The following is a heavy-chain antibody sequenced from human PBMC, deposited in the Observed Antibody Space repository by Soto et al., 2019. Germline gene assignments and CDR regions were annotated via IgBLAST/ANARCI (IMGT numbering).Heavy chain of an antibody. V-gene: IGHV3-23*01. Sequence: EVQLLESGGGLVQPGGSLRLSCAASGYTFSSYAMSWVRQAPGKGLEWVSAISGSGGSTYYADSVKGRFTISRDNSKNTLYLQMNSLRAEDTAVYYCAKYGDYYGGIDYWGQGTLVTVSS. J-gene: IGHJ4*02. CDR1: GYTFSSYA. D-gene: IGHD4-17*01. CDR2: ISGSGGST. CDR3: AKYGDYYGGIDY.